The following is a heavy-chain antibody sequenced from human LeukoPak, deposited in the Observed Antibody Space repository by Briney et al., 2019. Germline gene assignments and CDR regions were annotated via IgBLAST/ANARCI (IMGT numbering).Heavy chain of an antibody. CDR1: GFTFSSYG. D-gene: IGHD3-10*01. J-gene: IGHJ4*02. Sequence: QPGGSLRLSCAASGFTFSSYGMHWVRQAPGKGLEWVAFIRYDGSNKYYADSVKGRFTISRDNSKNTRYLQMNSLRAEDTAVYYCAKDRMGFGELPYYFDYWGQGTLVTVSS. CDR2: IRYDGSNK. V-gene: IGHV3-30*02. CDR3: AKDRMGFGELPYYFDY.